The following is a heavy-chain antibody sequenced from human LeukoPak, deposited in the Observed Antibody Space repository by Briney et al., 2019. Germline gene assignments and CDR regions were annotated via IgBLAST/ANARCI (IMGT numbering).Heavy chain of an antibody. CDR3: AKEVYSSSWNDY. CDR2: IRYDGSNK. Sequence: GGSLRLSCAASGFTFSSYGMHWVRQAPVKGLEWVAFIRYDGSNKYYADSVKGRFTISRDNSKNTLYLQMNSLRAEDTAVYYCAKEVYSSSWNDYWGQGTLVTVSS. V-gene: IGHV3-30*02. D-gene: IGHD6-13*01. CDR1: GFTFSSYG. J-gene: IGHJ4*02.